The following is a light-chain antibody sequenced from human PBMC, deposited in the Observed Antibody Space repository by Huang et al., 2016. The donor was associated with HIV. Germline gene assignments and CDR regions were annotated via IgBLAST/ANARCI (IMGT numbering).Light chain of an antibody. CDR1: QNIGNS. J-gene: IGKJ2*01. Sequence: EIVLTQSPDFQSVTPKEKINITCRASQNIGNSLHWYQQKPDQSPQLLIKYASQTISGVPSRCSGSGSGTDFTLTINTPEAGDAATYYCHQSSSLPYTFGQGTKLEIK. CDR2: YAS. V-gene: IGKV6-21*02. CDR3: HQSSSLPYT.